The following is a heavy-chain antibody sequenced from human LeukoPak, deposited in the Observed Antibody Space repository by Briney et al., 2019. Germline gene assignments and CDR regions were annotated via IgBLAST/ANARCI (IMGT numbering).Heavy chain of an antibody. D-gene: IGHD3-9*01. CDR1: GYTFTSYA. CDR2: INTNTGNP. CDR3: ARDRTYYDILTGSYSYYYYYGMDV. V-gene: IGHV7-4-1*02. J-gene: IGHJ6*02. Sequence: ASVKVSCKASGYTFTSYAMNWVRQAPGQGLEWMGWINTNTGNPTYAQGLTGRFVFSLDTSVSTAYLQISSLKAEDTAVYYCARDRTYYDILTGSYSYYYYYGMDVWGQGTTVTVSS.